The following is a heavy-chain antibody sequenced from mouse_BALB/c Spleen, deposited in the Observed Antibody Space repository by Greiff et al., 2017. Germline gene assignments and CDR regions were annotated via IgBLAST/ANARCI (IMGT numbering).Heavy chain of an antibody. D-gene: IGHD2-1*01. CDR2: IFPGTGPT. CDR1: GYTFTSYW. J-gene: IGHJ1*01. V-gene: IGHV1S132*01. CDR3: ARGGAYGNYWYFDV. Sequence: VQLQQSGAELVKPGASVTLSCKTSGYTFTSYWIQWVKQRPGQGLGWIGEIFPGTGPTYYNEKFKGKATLTIDTSSSPAYMQLSSLTSEDSAVYFGARGGAYGNYWYFDVGGAGTTVTVSS.